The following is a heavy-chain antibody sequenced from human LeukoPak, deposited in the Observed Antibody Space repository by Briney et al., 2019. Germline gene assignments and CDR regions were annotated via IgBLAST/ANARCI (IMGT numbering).Heavy chain of an antibody. J-gene: IGHJ4*02. Sequence: GGALRLSCAASGFTFSSYAMSWVRQAPGKGLEWVSFISGDGCSTFYADSVKGRFTISRDNSKNTLYLQMNSLRAEDTAVYYCEKDRAGTGGFDYWGQGTLVTVSS. D-gene: IGHD6-13*01. V-gene: IGHV3-23*01. CDR2: ISGDGCST. CDR3: EKDRAGTGGFDY. CDR1: GFTFSSYA.